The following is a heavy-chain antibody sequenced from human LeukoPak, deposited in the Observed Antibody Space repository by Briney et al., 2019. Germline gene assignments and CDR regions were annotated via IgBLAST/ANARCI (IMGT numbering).Heavy chain of an antibody. V-gene: IGHV4-31*03. J-gene: IGHJ4*02. CDR3: ARALSINRYDFWSGYYPEHWDY. CDR1: GGSISSGGYY. D-gene: IGHD3-3*01. Sequence: SETLSLTCTVSGGSISSGGYYWSWIRQHPGKGLEWIGYICYSGSTYYNPSLKSRVTISVDTSKNQFSLKLSSVTAADTAVYYCARALSINRYDFWSGYYPEHWDYWGQGTLVTVSS. CDR2: ICYSGST.